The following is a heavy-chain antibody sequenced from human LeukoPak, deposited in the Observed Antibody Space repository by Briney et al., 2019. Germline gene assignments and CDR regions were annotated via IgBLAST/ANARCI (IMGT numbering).Heavy chain of an antibody. CDR1: GGSISSGGYY. CDR3: ARDSSSSGDAFDI. D-gene: IGHD6-6*01. Sequence: SETLSLTCTVSGGSISSGGYYWSWIRQHPGKGLEWIGYIYYSGSTYYNPSLKSRVTISVDTSKSQFSLKLSSVTAADTAVYYCARDSSSSGDAFDIWGQGTMVTVSS. CDR2: IYYSGST. J-gene: IGHJ3*02. V-gene: IGHV4-31*03.